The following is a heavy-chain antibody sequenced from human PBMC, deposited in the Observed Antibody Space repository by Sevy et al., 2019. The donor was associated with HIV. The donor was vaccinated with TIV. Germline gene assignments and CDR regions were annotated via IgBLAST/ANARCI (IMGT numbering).Heavy chain of an antibody. D-gene: IGHD3-10*01. J-gene: IGHJ3*02. CDR2: IRFDGTTK. CDR3: AKGLGMVQGALLSDDT. CDR1: GFTFSRYG. V-gene: IGHV3-30*02. Sequence: GGSLRLSCAASGFTFSRYGMHWVRQAPGRGLEWVSFIRFDGTTKYYGDSVKVRFTISRDNSKTTLYLQMNSLRVEDTAVYYCAKGLGMVQGALLSDDTWGQGTMVTVSS.